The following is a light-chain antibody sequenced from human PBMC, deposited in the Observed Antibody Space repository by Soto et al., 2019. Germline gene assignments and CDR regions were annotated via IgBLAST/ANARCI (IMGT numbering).Light chain of an antibody. J-gene: IGKJ3*01. Sequence: EIVLTQSPGTLSLSPGERATLSCRASQSVSSNNLAWYQQQPGQAPRLLIYGASTRATGIPDRFSGSGSGTDFTLTISRLEPEDFAVYYCQQYGRSPLTFGRGTKVDIK. CDR1: QSVSSNN. V-gene: IGKV3-20*01. CDR3: QQYGRSPLT. CDR2: GAS.